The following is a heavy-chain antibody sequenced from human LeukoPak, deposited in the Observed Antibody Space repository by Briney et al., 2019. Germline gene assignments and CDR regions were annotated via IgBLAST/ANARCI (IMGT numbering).Heavy chain of an antibody. CDR2: ISSDGTNE. V-gene: IGHV3-30*18. D-gene: IGHD1-26*01. CDR3: AKDRNSGTYYNYYYMDV. CDR1: RFTFSSYG. J-gene: IGHJ6*03. Sequence: GGSLRLSCAGARFTFSSYGLHWVRQAPGKGLEWVAVISSDGTNEFYADSVKGRFAISRDNSKNTLSLQMNSLRAEDTAAYYCAKDRNSGTYYNYYYMDVWGKGTTVTVSS.